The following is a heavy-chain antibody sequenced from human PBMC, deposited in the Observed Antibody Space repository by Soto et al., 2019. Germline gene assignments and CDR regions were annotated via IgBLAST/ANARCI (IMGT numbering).Heavy chain of an antibody. CDR1: GFTFSSYG. J-gene: IGHJ4*02. CDR2: ISYDGSNK. D-gene: IGHD4-4*01. V-gene: IGHV3-30*18. Sequence: GGSLRLSCAASGFTFSSYGMHWVRQAPGKGLEWVAVISYDGSNKYYADSVKGRFTISRDNSKNTLYLQMNSLRAEDTAVYYCAKDHYSNYDDFDDWGQGTLVTVSS. CDR3: AKDHYSNYDDFDD.